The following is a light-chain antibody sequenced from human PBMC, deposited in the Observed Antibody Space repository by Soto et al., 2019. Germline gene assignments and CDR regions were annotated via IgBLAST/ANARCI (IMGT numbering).Light chain of an antibody. CDR3: QVWDSSVDQLV. CDR2: DDR. J-gene: IGLJ2*01. CDR1: NIGSKS. V-gene: IGLV3-21*02. Sequence: SYELTQPPSVSVAPGQTARITCGGNNIGSKSVNWYQQKPGQAPVLVVYDDRDRPSGIPERFSGSNSGNTATLTISRVEAGDEADYYCQVWDSSVDQLVFGGGTKLTVL.